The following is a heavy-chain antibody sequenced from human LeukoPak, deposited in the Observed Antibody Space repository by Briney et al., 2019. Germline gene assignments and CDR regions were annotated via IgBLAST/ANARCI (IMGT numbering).Heavy chain of an antibody. J-gene: IGHJ2*01. CDR2: IIPILGIA. CDR1: GGTFSSYT. V-gene: IGHV1-69*02. D-gene: IGHD3-22*01. Sequence: ASVKVSGKASGGTFSSYTISWVRQAPGQGLEWMGRIIPILGIANYAQKFQGRVTITADKSTSTAYMELSSLRSEDTAVYYCARGYYDSSGFWYFDLWGRGTLVTVSS. CDR3: ARGYYDSSGFWYFDL.